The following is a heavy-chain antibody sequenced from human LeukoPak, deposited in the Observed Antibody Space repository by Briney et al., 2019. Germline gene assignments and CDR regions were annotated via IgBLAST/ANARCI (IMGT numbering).Heavy chain of an antibody. Sequence: SVKVSCKGSGGTLSSYSISWVGQAPGQGLEWMGGIIPIFGTVNYAQKFQGRVTITADESTSTAYMELSSLRSEDTAVYYCARGDPMTYCFDYWGQGTLVTVSS. CDR1: GGTLSSYS. J-gene: IGHJ4*02. CDR2: IIPIFGTV. V-gene: IGHV1-69*01. CDR3: ARGDPMTYCFDY.